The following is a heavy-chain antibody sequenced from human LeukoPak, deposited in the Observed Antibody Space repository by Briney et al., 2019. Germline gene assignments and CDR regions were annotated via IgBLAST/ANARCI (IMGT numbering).Heavy chain of an antibody. CDR3: AKGVNYYDSSGLDY. CDR1: GFTFSSYA. CDR2: ISGSGGST. Sequence: GGSLRLSCAASGFTFSSYAMSWVRQAPGKGLEWVSAISGSGGSTYYADSVKGRFTISRDNSKNTLYMQMNSLRAEDTAVYYCAKGVNYYDSSGLDYWGQGTLVTVSS. J-gene: IGHJ4*02. V-gene: IGHV3-23*01. D-gene: IGHD3-22*01.